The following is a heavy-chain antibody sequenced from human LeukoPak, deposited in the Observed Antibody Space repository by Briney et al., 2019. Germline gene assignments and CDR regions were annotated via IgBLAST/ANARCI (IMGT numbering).Heavy chain of an antibody. CDR1: GGSISSYY. V-gene: IGHV4-59*01. CDR2: VYSSGST. CDR3: ARADPNASGYFYRFNWFDP. D-gene: IGHD3-10*01. J-gene: IGHJ5*02. Sequence: SETLSLTCTVSGGSISSYYWNWVRQPPGKGLEWIGDVYSSGSTDYNPSLKSRVTISLDTSKFQFSLRLNSVTAADTAVYYCARADPNASGYFYRFNWFDPWGQGTLVTVSS.